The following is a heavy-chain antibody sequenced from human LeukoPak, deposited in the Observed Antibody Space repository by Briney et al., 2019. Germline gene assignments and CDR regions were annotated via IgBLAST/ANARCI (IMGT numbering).Heavy chain of an antibody. CDR1: GGTFSSYA. V-gene: IGHV1-69*06. D-gene: IGHD6-19*01. J-gene: IGHJ4*02. Sequence: ASVKVSCKASGGTFSSYAISWVRQAPGQGLEWMGGIIPIFGTANYAQKFQGRVTITADKSTSTAYMELSSLRSEDTAVYYCARGRGGSGWYSYYFDYWGQGTLVTVSS. CDR3: ARGRGGSGWYSYYFDY. CDR2: IIPIFGTA.